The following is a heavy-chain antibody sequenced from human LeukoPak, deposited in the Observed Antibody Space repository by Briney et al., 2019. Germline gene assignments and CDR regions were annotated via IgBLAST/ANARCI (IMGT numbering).Heavy chain of an antibody. CDR1: GYTFTDYS. J-gene: IGHJ4*02. CDR3: ARGGKQWRGGNYFDS. Sequence: ASVKVSCKASGYTFTDYSLHWVRQAPGQSLEWMGWITTGRGETRYSQEFQRRITFTRDTSASTVYMDLSDLRSEDTAVYYCARGGKQWRGGNYFDSWGQGTLVAVSS. CDR2: ITTGRGET. D-gene: IGHD6-19*01. V-gene: IGHV1-3*03.